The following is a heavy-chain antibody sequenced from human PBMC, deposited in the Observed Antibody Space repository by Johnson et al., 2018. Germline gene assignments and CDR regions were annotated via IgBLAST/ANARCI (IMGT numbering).Heavy chain of an antibody. CDR1: GYTFTSYD. V-gene: IGHV1-8*01. CDR3: ARTRSNWFDP. Sequence: QVQLVQSGAEVKKPGASVKVSCKASGYTFTSYDINWVRQATGQGLEWMGRMNPHSGNTGYAQKLQGGVTMTRNTSISTAYMELSSLRSEDTAVYYCARTRSNWFDPWGQGTLVTVSS. J-gene: IGHJ5*02. CDR2: MNPHSGNT.